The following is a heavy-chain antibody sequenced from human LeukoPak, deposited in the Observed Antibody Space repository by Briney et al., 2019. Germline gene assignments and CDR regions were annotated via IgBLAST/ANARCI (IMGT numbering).Heavy chain of an antibody. CDR1: GLTFRRHW. CDR2: IKQDGSEK. J-gene: IGHJ4*02. CDR3: ARETGTAPSAFDY. V-gene: IGHV3-7*01. Sequence: GWCVTLSCPASGLTFRRHWMIWVRQAPGTGVEGVANIKQDGSEKYYVDAVKGRFTISRDNAKNSLSLQMNSLRAEDTAVYYCARETGTAPSAFDYWGQGTLVTVSS. D-gene: IGHD1-1*01.